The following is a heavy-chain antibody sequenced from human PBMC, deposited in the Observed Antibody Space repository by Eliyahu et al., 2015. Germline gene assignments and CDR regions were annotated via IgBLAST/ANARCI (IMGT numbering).Heavy chain of an antibody. D-gene: IGHD3-10*01. J-gene: IGHJ4*02. CDR3: ARVSVVRARFGEFPSPRYYFDY. CDR1: GGSISSGGYY. Sequence: QVQLQESGPGLVKPSQTLSLTCTVSGGSISSGGYYWSWIRQHPGKGLEWIGYIYYSGSTYYNPSLKSRVTISVDTSKNQFSLKLSSVTAADTAVYYCARVSVVRARFGEFPSPRYYFDYWGQGTLVTVSS. CDR2: IYYSGST. V-gene: IGHV4-31*03.